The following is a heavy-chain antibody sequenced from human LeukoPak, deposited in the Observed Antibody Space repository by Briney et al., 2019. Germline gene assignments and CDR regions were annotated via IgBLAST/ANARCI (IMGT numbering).Heavy chain of an antibody. J-gene: IGHJ3*02. D-gene: IGHD1-14*01. CDR2: IIPIFGTA. CDR3: ARDYRKSGIVILPQDDAFDI. CDR1: GGTFSSYA. Sequence: SVKVSCKASGGTFSSYAVSWVRQAPGQGLEWMGGIIPIFGTANYVQKFQGRVTITADESTSTAYMELSSLRSEDTAVYYCARDYRKSGIVILPQDDAFDIWGQGTMVTVSS. V-gene: IGHV1-69*13.